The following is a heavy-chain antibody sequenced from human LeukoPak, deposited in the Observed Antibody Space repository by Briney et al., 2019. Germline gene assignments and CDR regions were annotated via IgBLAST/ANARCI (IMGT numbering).Heavy chain of an antibody. D-gene: IGHD3-22*01. Sequence: PSETLSLTCGVSGYSISRGYYWAWIRQPPGKGLEWIGTIYHIGSTYYNPSLESRVTISVDKSKNQFSLKLSSVTAADTAVYYCARDYYDSSRQSFDYWGQGTLVTVSS. CDR3: ARDYYDSSRQSFDY. CDR1: GYSISRGYY. CDR2: IYHIGST. V-gene: IGHV4-38-2*01. J-gene: IGHJ4*02.